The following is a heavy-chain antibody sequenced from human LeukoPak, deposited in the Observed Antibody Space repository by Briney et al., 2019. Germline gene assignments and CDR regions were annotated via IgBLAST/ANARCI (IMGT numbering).Heavy chain of an antibody. D-gene: IGHD7-27*01. Sequence: PSETLSLTCNVSGGSISAYYWSWTRQPPGKGLEYIGYIFYSGTTNYNPSLKSRVTISLDTSKNRFSLKLTSVTAADTAVYYCAKGGVLGQSAVDLWGQGTMVTVSS. V-gene: IGHV4-59*01. CDR3: AKGGVLGQSAVDL. CDR1: GGSISAYY. CDR2: IFYSGTT. J-gene: IGHJ3*01.